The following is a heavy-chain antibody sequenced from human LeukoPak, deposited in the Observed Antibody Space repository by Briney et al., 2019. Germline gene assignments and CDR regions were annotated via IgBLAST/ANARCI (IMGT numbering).Heavy chain of an antibody. CDR2: IYYSGNT. CDR1: GGSISSSSYY. CDR3: ARNMDTAMVTNY. Sequence: SETLSLTCTVSGGSISSSSYYWGWIRQPPGKGLEWIGSIYYSGNTYYNPSLKSRVTISVDTSKNQFSLKLSSVTAADTAVYYCARNMDTAMVTNYWGQGTLVTVSS. D-gene: IGHD5-18*01. J-gene: IGHJ4*02. V-gene: IGHV4-39*01.